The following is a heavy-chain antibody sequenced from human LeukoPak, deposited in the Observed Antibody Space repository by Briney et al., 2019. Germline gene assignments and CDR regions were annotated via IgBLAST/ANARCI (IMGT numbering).Heavy chain of an antibody. V-gene: IGHV1-69*13. J-gene: IGHJ6*02. Sequence: SVKVSCKASGGTFSSYAISWVRQAPGQGLEWMGGIIPIFGTANYAQKFQGRVTITADESTSTAYMELSSLRSGDTAVYYCAREGLVPAALNGMDVWGQGTTVTVSS. CDR3: AREGLVPAALNGMDV. CDR2: IIPIFGTA. D-gene: IGHD2-2*01. CDR1: GGTFSSYA.